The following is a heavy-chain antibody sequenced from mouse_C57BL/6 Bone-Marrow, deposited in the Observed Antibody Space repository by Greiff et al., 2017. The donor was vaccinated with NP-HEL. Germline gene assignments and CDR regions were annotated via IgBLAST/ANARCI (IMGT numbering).Heavy chain of an antibody. CDR1: GYTFTDYY. CDR2: INPNNGGT. V-gene: IGHV1-26*01. CDR3: GNGNY. J-gene: IGHJ2*01. Sequence: VQLQQSGPELVKPGASVKISCKASGYTFTDYYMNWVKQSHGQSLEWIGDINPNNGGTSYNQKFKGKATLTVDKSSSTAYMELRSLTSEDSAVYYCGNGNYWGQGTTLTVSS. D-gene: IGHD2-1*01.